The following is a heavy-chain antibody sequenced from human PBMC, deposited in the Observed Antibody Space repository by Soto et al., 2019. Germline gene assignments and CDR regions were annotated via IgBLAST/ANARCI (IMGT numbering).Heavy chain of an antibody. CDR3: ARAPKVSGSSQTRPDF. CDR1: RGSFRGYY. V-gene: IGHV4-34*01. CDR2: ISQSGNT. D-gene: IGHD6-6*01. J-gene: IGHJ4*02. Sequence: SETLSLSCTVYRGSFRGYYWSLIRQPPGKGLEWIGEISQSGNTNYSPSLKSRVSISIDTSMKQFSLNLASVSAADTAVYYCARAPKVSGSSQTRPDFWGQGTLVPVSS.